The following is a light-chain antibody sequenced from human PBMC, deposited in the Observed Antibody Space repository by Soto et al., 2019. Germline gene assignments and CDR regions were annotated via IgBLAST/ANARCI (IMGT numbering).Light chain of an antibody. CDR2: EVS. V-gene: IGKV2-30*02. Sequence: LSLSPLSLSVPPGEPASISCTASQRLLHSNGYTYLSWFHQRTGQAPRRLIYEVSNRDAGVPDRFSGSGSGTDFTLKISRVEAEDVGVYYCMQGRHWPPITFGQGTRLEI. CDR1: QRLLHSNGYTY. J-gene: IGKJ5*01. CDR3: MQGRHWPPIT.